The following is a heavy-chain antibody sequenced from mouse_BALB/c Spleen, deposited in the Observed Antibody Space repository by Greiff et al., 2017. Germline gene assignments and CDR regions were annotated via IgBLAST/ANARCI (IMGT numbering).Heavy chain of an antibody. J-gene: IGHJ4*01. CDR1: GFNFKDTY. V-gene: IGHV14-3*02. CDR2: IDPANGNT. Sequence: EVQLVESGAELVKPGASVKLSCTASGFNFKDTYMHWVKQRPEQGLEWIGRIDPANGNTKYDPKFQGKATITADTSSNTAYLQLSSLTSEDTAVYYCASGAMDDWGQGTSVTVSS. CDR3: ASGAMDD.